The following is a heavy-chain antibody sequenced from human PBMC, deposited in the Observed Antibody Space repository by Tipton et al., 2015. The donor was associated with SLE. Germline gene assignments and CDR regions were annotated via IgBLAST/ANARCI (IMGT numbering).Heavy chain of an antibody. D-gene: IGHD6-13*01. V-gene: IGHV4-4*08. J-gene: IGHJ5*02. CDR1: GGSISSYY. CDR2: IYTSGST. Sequence: LRLSCTVSGGSISSYYWSWIRQPPGKGLEWIGYIYTSGSTNYNPSLKSRVTISVDTSKNQFSLKLSSVTAADTAVYYCARDRGSSWHNWFDPWGQGTLVTVSS. CDR3: ARDRGSSWHNWFDP.